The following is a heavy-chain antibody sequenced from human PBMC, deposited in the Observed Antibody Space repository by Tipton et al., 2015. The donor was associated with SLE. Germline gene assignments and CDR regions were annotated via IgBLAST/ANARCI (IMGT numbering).Heavy chain of an antibody. J-gene: IGHJ5*02. D-gene: IGHD3-10*01. V-gene: IGHV4-61*01. CDR3: ARGPPGTTAGYNWFDP. CDR1: GGSVSSGSYY. Sequence: TLSLTCTVSGGSVSSGSYYWSWIRQPPGKGLEWIGYIYYTGSTNYNPSLKSRVTISVDTSKNQFSLKLSSVTAADTAVYYCARGPPGTTAGYNWFDPWGQGTLVTVSS. CDR2: IYYTGST.